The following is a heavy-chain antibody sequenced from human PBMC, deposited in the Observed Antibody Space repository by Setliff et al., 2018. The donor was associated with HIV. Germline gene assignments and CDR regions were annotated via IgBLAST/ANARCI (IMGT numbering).Heavy chain of an antibody. J-gene: IGHJ4*02. Sequence: PSETLSLTCNVSGGSISSGDYYWSWIRQPPGQGLEWIGSIYYSGSTYYKPSLKSRVTISVDTSKTQFSRRLSSVAAGDTAVYYCARSIVLVASGYYYFEYWGQGTLVTVSS. CDR2: IYYSGST. D-gene: IGHD3-3*01. V-gene: IGHV4-39*01. CDR1: GGSISSGDYY. CDR3: ARSIVLVASGYYYFEY.